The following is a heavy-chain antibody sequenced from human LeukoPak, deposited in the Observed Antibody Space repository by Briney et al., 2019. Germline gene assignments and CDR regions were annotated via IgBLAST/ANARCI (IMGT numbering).Heavy chain of an antibody. Sequence: GASVKVSCKASGYTFTSYYMHWVRQAPGQGLEWMGIINPSGGSTSYAQKFQGRVTMTRDTSTSTVYMELSSLRSEDTAVYYCARGGNSYGRATYYYYYMDVRGKGTTVTVSS. D-gene: IGHD5-18*01. V-gene: IGHV1-46*03. CDR2: INPSGGST. J-gene: IGHJ6*03. CDR3: ARGGNSYGRATYYYYYMDV. CDR1: GYTFTSYY.